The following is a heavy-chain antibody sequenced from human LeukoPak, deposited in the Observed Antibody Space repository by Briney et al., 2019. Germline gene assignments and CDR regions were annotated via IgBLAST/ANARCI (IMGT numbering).Heavy chain of an antibody. CDR2: IYYSGST. V-gene: IGHV4-39*01. J-gene: IGHJ3*02. CDR3: ARLPIAVAAFDI. CDR1: GGSISSSSYY. D-gene: IGHD6-19*01. Sequence: PSETLSLTCTVSGGSISSSSYYWGWIRQPPGKGLEWIGSIYYSGSTYYNPSLKSRVTISVDTSKNQFSLKLSSVTAADTAVYYCARLPIAVAAFDIWGQGTMVTVSS.